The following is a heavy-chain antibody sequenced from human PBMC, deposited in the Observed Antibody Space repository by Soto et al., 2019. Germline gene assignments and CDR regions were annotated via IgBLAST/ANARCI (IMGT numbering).Heavy chain of an antibody. V-gene: IGHV3-15*01. CDR2: IKSKTDGGTI. Sequence: GGSLRLSCEASGFTFGSAWMRWVRQAPGKGPEWVGRIKSKTDGGTIDYAAPVKGRFTISRDDIKNRLYLQMDSLKTDAHDYYYNAMDVWGQGTTVTVSS. CDR3: AMDV. J-gene: IGHJ6*02. CDR1: GFTFGSAW.